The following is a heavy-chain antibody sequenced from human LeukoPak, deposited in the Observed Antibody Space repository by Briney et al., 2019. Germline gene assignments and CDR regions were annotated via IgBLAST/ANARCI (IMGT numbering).Heavy chain of an antibody. D-gene: IGHD2-15*01. CDR3: ARLRGANCSGGSCYDY. CDR2: INTNTGNP. V-gene: IGHV7-4-1*02. J-gene: IGHJ4*02. CDR1: GYTFTSYA. Sequence: ASVNVSCKASGYTFTSYAMNWVRQAPGQGLEWMGWINTNTGNPTYAQGFTGRFVFSLDTSVSTAYLQISRLKAEDTAVYYCARLRGANCSGGSCYDYWGEGTLVTVSS.